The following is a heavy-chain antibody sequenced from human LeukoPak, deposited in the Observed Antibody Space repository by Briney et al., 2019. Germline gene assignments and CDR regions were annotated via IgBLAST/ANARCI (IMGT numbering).Heavy chain of an antibody. D-gene: IGHD6-13*01. CDR2: INPNSGGT. J-gene: IGHJ4*02. CDR3: ARGGWSIAAAGTAPFDY. CDR1: GYTFTGYY. V-gene: IGHV1-2*04. Sequence: VASVKVSCKASGYTFTGYYMHWVRQAPGQGLEWMGWINPNSGGTNYAQKFQGWVTMTRYTSISTAYMELSRLRSDDTAVYYCARGGWSIAAAGTAPFDYWGQGTLVTVSS.